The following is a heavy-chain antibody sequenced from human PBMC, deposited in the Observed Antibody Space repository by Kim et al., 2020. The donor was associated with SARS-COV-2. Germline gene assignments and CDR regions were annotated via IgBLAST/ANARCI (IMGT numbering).Heavy chain of an antibody. CDR1: GFTFGDYA. Sequence: GGSLRLSCTASGFTFGDYAMSWFRQAPGKGLEWVGFIRSKAYGGTTEYAASVKGRFTTSRDDSKSIAYLQMNSLKTEDTAVYYCTRDSARTIFGVVIPVDWGQGDLVTVSS. V-gene: IGHV3-49*03. CDR3: TRDSARTIFGVVIPVD. D-gene: IGHD3-3*01. J-gene: IGHJ1*01. CDR2: IRSKAYGGTT.